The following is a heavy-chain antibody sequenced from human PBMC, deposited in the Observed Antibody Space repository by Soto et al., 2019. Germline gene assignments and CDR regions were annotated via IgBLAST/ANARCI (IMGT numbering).Heavy chain of an antibody. V-gene: IGHV1-58*01. D-gene: IGHD5-18*01. J-gene: IGHJ4*02. CDR1: GFTFTSSV. CDR3: AADIQLFNFDY. Sequence: ASVKVSCKASGFTFTSSVVQWVRQARGQRLEWIGWIVVGSGTTNYAQKFQERVTITRDMSTRTAYMELSSLRSEDTAVYYCAADIQLFNFDYWGQGTLVTVSS. CDR2: IVVGSGTT.